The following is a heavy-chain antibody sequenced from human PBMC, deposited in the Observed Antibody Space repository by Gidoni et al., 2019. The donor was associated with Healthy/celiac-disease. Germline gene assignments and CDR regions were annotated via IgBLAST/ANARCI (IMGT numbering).Heavy chain of an antibody. D-gene: IGHD6-19*01. CDR2: ISWDGGST. Sequence: EVQLVESGGVVVQLGGSLRRSCSASGFSFADDIMHWVRQARGKGLEWVSLISWDGGSTYYADSVKGRFTISRDNSKNSLYLQMNSLRTEDTALYYCAKDFVGIAVAGTYFDYWGQGTLVTVSS. J-gene: IGHJ4*02. CDR3: AKDFVGIAVAGTYFDY. V-gene: IGHV3-43*01. CDR1: GFSFADDI.